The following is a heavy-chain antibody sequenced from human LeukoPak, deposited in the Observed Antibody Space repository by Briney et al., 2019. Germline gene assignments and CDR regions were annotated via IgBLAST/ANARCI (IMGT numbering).Heavy chain of an antibody. D-gene: IGHD1-14*01. CDR3: ARDHRPEIQYYYMDV. J-gene: IGHJ6*03. CDR1: GFSLSSYG. V-gene: IGHV3-33*01. Sequence: GGSLRLSCAASGFSLSSYGMHWVRQAPGKGLEWVAALLYDGNTKHYADSVKGRFTISRDISKNTFYLQMNSLTAEDTAVYYCARDHRPEIQYYYMDVWGKGTTVAVSS. CDR2: LLYDGNTK.